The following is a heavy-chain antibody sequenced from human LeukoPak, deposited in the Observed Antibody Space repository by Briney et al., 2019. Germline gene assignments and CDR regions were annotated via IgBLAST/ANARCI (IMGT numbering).Heavy chain of an antibody. CDR2: IYYSGST. CDR1: GGSISSSSYY. Sequence: SETLSLTCTVSGGSISSSSYYWGWIRQPPGKGLEWNGSIYYSGSTYYNPSLKSRVTISVDTSKNQFSLKLSSVTAADTAVYYCAREGNIVGAIHWFDPWGQGTLVTVSS. J-gene: IGHJ5*02. CDR3: AREGNIVGAIHWFDP. V-gene: IGHV4-39*07. D-gene: IGHD1-26*01.